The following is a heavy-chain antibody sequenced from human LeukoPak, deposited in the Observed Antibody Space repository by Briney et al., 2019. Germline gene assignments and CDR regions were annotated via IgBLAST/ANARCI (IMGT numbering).Heavy chain of an antibody. CDR3: AKEGHWWSEAFDI. D-gene: IGHD2-8*02. CDR2: INWNGGST. Sequence: GGSLRLSCAASGFTFDDYGMGWVRQAPGKGLEWVSGINWNGGSTGYVDSVKGRFTISRDNSKNTLYLQMNSLRAEDTAVYYCAKEGHWWSEAFDIWGQVTLGTVSS. CDR1: GFTFDDYG. V-gene: IGHV3-20*04. J-gene: IGHJ3*02.